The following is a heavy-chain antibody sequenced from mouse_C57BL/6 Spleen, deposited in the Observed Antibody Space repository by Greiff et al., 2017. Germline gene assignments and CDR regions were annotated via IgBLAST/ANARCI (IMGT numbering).Heavy chain of an antibody. Sequence: QVQLQQPGAELVKPGASVKLSCKASGFTFTSYWMHWVKQRPGQGLEWIGMIHPNSGSTNYNEKFKSKATLTVDKSSSTAYMQLSSLTSEDSAVYYCAREALYSSGYGYWGQGTTLTFSS. V-gene: IGHV1-64*01. CDR2: IHPNSGST. CDR1: GFTFTSYW. CDR3: AREALYSSGYGY. J-gene: IGHJ2*01. D-gene: IGHD3-2*02.